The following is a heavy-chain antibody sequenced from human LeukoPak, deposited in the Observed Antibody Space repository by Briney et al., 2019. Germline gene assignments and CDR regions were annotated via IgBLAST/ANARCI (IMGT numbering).Heavy chain of an antibody. CDR1: GYSISSGYY. CDR3: ARDLMTTGRFDP. V-gene: IGHV4-38-2*02. D-gene: IGHD4-17*01. J-gene: IGHJ5*02. Sequence: PSETLSLTCTVSGYSISSGYYWGWIRQPPGKGLEWIGSSYHSGSTYYNPSLKSRVTISVDTSKNQFSLKLSSVTAADTAVYYCARDLMTTGRFDPWGQGTLVTVSS. CDR2: SYHSGST.